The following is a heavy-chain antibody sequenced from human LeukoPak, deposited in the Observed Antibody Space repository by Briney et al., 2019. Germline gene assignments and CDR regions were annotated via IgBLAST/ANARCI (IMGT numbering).Heavy chain of an antibody. CDR3: ARGRGIAARRGAYYYYYMDV. J-gene: IGHJ6*03. V-gene: IGHV4-34*01. CDR2: INHSGST. D-gene: IGHD6-6*01. CDR1: GGSFSGYY. Sequence: SETLSLTCAVYGGSFSGYYWSWIRQPPGKGLEWIGEINHSGSTNYNPSLKSRVTISVDTSKNQFSLKLSSVTAADTAVYYCARGRGIAARRGAYYYYYMDVWGKGTTVTVSS.